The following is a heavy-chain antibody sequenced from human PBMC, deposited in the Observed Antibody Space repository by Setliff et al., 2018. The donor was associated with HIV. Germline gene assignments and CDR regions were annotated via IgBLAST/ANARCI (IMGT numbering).Heavy chain of an antibody. J-gene: IGHJ5*02. CDR3: ARDMTTVTYNWFDP. Sequence: ASVKVSCKASGYTFTSYGISWVRQAPGQGLEWMGWISAYNGNTNYAQKLQGRVTMTTDTSTSTAYMELRSLRPDDTAVYYCARDMTTVTYNWFDPWGQGTQVTVSS. CDR2: ISAYNGNT. CDR1: GYTFTSYG. D-gene: IGHD4-17*01. V-gene: IGHV1-18*01.